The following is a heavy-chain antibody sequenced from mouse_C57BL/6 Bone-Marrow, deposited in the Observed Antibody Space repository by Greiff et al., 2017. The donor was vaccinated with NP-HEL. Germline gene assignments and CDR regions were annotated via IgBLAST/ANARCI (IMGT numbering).Heavy chain of an antibody. J-gene: IGHJ4*01. CDR3: ARVDYDRAMDY. D-gene: IGHD2-4*01. V-gene: IGHV1-4*01. Sequence: VQLQQSGAELARPGASVKMSCKASGYTFTSYTMHWVKQRPGQGLEWIGYINPSSGYTKYNQKFKDKATLTADKSSSTAYMQLSSLTSEDSAVYYCARVDYDRAMDYWGQGTSVTVSS. CDR2: INPSSGYT. CDR1: GYTFTSYT.